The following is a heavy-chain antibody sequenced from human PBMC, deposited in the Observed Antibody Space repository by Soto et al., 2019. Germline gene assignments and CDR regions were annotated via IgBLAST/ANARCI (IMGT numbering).Heavy chain of an antibody. D-gene: IGHD1-26*01. V-gene: IGHV1-2*02. CDR2: INLNSGGT. Sequence: ASVKVSCKASGYSFTGYFTQWVRQAPGQGLEWMGWINLNSGGTNYAQKFQGRVTMTRDTSISTAYMKLSSLRSEDTAVYYCARGSGWDGMDVWGQGTTVTVSS. CDR1: GYSFTGYF. J-gene: IGHJ6*02. CDR3: ARGSGWDGMDV.